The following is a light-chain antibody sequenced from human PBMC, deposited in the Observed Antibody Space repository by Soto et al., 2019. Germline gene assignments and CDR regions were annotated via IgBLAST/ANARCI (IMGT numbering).Light chain of an antibody. J-gene: IGKJ5*01. Sequence: PSTLPASVGDRVTITCRASQSIDRWLAWYQQRPGKAPKILIYRASTRATGVPARFSGSGSGTDFTLTITGPAPQDFAVSYCQQPRSWSTSGPGTRLEIK. CDR3: QQPRSWST. CDR2: RAS. V-gene: IGKV1-5*01. CDR1: QSIDRW.